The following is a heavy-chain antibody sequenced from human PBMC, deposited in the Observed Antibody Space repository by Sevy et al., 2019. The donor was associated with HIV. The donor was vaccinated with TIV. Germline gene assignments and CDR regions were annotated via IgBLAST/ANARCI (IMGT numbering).Heavy chain of an antibody. D-gene: IGHD3-22*01. CDR1: GFTFSNYA. V-gene: IGHV3-23*01. Sequence: GGSLRLSCAASGFTFSNYAMNWVRQAPGKGLEWVSGISGSGGSGDKTNYADSVKGRLTISRDDSKTSLYLQLNSLRAEDTAIYYCARKYDSSGYFDYWGQGTLVTVSS. J-gene: IGHJ4*02. CDR2: ISGSGGSGDKT. CDR3: ARKYDSSGYFDY.